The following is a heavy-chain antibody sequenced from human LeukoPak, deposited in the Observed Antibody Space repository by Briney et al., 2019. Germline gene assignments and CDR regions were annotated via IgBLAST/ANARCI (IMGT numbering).Heavy chain of an antibody. CDR1: GFTFSSYW. D-gene: IGHD3-22*01. J-gene: IGHJ3*02. V-gene: IGHV3-30*18. Sequence: PGGSLRLSCAASGFTFSSYWMSWVRQAPGKGLEWAAVISYDGSNKYYADSVKGRFTISRDNSKNTLYLQMNSLRAEDTAVYYCAKDGSYYDSSGYYYDAFDIWGQGTMVTVSS. CDR3: AKDGSYYDSSGYYYDAFDI. CDR2: ISYDGSNK.